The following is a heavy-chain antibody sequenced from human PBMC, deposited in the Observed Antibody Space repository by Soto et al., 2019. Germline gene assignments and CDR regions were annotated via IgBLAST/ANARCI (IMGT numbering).Heavy chain of an antibody. CDR2: ISYDGSDK. V-gene: IGHV3-30*03. J-gene: IGHJ4*02. CDR3: ATDLSGRYYFDY. D-gene: IGHD1-26*01. Sequence: QVQLVESGGGVVQPGRSLRLSCAASGFTFSSYGMHWVRQAPGKGLEWVAVISYDGSDKYYADSVKGRFTISRDNSKNKLYLQMNSLRAEDTAVYYCATDLSGRYYFDYWGQGTLVTVSS. CDR1: GFTFSSYG.